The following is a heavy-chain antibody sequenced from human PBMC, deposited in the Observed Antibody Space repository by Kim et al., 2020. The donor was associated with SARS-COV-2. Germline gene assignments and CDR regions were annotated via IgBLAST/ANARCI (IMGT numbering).Heavy chain of an antibody. Sequence: GGSLRLSCAASGFSFDNYAMSWVRQAPGKGLEWVSAISSRGKSFYADSVKGRFTISRDNSKRTVFLRMDSLRAEDTALYYCARDDSTNYGSDGLPFASWG. CDR3: ARDDSTNYGSDGLPFAS. D-gene: IGHD2-21*02. V-gene: IGHV3-23*01. CDR1: GFSFDNYA. CDR2: ISSRGKS. J-gene: IGHJ5*01.